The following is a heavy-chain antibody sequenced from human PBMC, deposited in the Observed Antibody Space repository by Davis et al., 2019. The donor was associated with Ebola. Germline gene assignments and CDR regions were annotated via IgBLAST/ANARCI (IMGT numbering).Heavy chain of an antibody. CDR3: ARGGRYGSVAGGPAEH. Sequence: PGGSLRLSCTASGFSLKTYNINWVRQAPGKGLEWISSISPGGTTVNYANSVKDRFTISRDNAKNSLFLQMKSLRPEDTALYYCARGGRYGSVAGGPAEHWGQGTLVTVSS. V-gene: IGHV3-48*04. CDR1: GFSLKTYN. J-gene: IGHJ4*02. CDR2: ISPGGTTV. D-gene: IGHD6-19*01.